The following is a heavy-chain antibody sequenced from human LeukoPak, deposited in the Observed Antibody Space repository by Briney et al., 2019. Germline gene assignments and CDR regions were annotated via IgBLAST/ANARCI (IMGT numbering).Heavy chain of an antibody. Sequence: PGGSLRLSCAASGFAFSVYWMSWVRQAPGKGLEWVGFIRSKTNGGTTEYAASVKGRVTISRDDSKSIAYLQMNSLKTEDTAVYYCTRVGSDYDWGSYPYHWGQGTLVTVSS. CDR1: GFAFSVYW. J-gene: IGHJ4*02. CDR2: IRSKTNGGTT. V-gene: IGHV3-49*04. D-gene: IGHD3-16*02. CDR3: TRVGSDYDWGSYPYH.